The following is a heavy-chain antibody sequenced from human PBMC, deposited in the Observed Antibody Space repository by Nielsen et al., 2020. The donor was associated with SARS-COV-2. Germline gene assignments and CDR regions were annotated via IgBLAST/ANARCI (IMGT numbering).Heavy chain of an antibody. Sequence: SETLSLTCSVSGGSITSDDDYWSWIRQYPGKGLEWVGYIYHSGVPYYNPSLRGRVAMSIDTSKTQFSLKLSSVTAADTAIYYCARAQRRVVRGVYYYYMDVWGKGTAVTVSS. D-gene: IGHD3-10*01. CDR1: GGSITSDDDY. CDR2: IYHSGVP. V-gene: IGHV4-31*03. J-gene: IGHJ6*03. CDR3: ARAQRRVVRGVYYYYMDV.